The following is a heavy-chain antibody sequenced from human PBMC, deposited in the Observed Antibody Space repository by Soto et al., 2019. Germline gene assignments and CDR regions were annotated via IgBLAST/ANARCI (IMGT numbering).Heavy chain of an antibody. Sequence: GGSLRLSCAASGFTFSSYDMHWVRQATGKGLEWVSAIGTAGDTYYPGSGKGRFTISKENAKKSLYLQMNSLEAEDTAVYYCARGLHTRPSTYYYGMDVWGQGTTVTVSS. D-gene: IGHD4-4*01. CDR1: GFTFSSYD. CDR2: IGTAGDT. J-gene: IGHJ6*02. CDR3: ARGLHTRPSTYYYGMDV. V-gene: IGHV3-13*01.